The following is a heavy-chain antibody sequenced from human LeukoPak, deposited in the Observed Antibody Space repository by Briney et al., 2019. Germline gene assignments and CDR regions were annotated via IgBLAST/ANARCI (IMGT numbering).Heavy chain of an antibody. J-gene: IGHJ5*02. D-gene: IGHD3-16*01. CDR3: ARASFWESPVNWFDP. Sequence: GASVKVSCKASGYTFIGHYIHWVRQAPGQGLGWMGWINPKNGGANYAPRFRGRVTMTRDRATSTVYMELTRLTSDDTAVYYCARASFWESPVNWFDPWGQGTLVTVSS. CDR2: INPKNGGA. V-gene: IGHV1-2*07. CDR1: GYTFIGHY.